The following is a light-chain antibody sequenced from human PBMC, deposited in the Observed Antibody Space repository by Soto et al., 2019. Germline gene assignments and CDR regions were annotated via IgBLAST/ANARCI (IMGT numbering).Light chain of an antibody. J-gene: IGLJ2*01. CDR3: SSYGGSNTVV. V-gene: IGLV2-8*01. CDR1: SSDVGGYNY. Sequence: QSVLTQPPSASGSPGQSVTISCTGSSSDVGGYNYVSWYQQHPGKARKLRIYEVSKRPSGVPDRLSGSKSGNTASLTVSGLQAEAEADYYCSSYGGSNTVVFGGGTQLTVL. CDR2: EVS.